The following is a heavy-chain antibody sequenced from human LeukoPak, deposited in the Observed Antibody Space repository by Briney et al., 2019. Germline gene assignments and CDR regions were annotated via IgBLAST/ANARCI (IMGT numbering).Heavy chain of an antibody. CDR3: AKDGGSGSYLDY. Sequence: GGSLRLSCAASGFTFDDYAMHWVRQAPGKSLVWVSLISGDGGSTYYADSVKGRFTISRDNSKNSLYLQMNSLRTEDIALYYCAKDGGSGSYLDYRGQGTLVTVSS. CDR1: GFTFDDYA. D-gene: IGHD1-26*01. J-gene: IGHJ4*02. CDR2: ISGDGGST. V-gene: IGHV3-43*02.